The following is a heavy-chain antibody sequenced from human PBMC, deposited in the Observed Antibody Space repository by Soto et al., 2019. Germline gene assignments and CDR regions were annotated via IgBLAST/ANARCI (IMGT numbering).Heavy chain of an antibody. CDR1: GFTFSSWR. J-gene: IGHJ3*02. Sequence: EEQLVESGGDLVQPGGSLRLSCVSSGFTFSSWRMSWVRQAPGKGLAWVSSIGAESATIYYADSVKGRFTISRDNAKNSLYLEMTNLRDEDTAMYYCARPRGPFDIWGQGTMVTVSS. CDR3: ARPRGPFDI. CDR2: IGAESATI. V-gene: IGHV3-48*02.